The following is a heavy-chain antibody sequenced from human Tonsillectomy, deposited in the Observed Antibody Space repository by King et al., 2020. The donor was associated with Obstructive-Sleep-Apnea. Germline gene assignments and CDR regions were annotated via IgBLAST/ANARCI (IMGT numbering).Heavy chain of an antibody. CDR1: GGSINNYY. D-gene: IGHD5-12*01. CDR3: ARHRGVEDYGGYGDYFDY. V-gene: IGHV4-59*08. Sequence: VQLQESGPGLVKPSETLSLTCSVSGGSINNYYWSWIRQPPGKGLEWIGYMYYSGNTNFNPSLKSRVTISADTSKIQFSLRLSSVTAADTAVSFCARHRGVEDYGGYGDYFDYWGQGTLVTVSS. J-gene: IGHJ4*02. CDR2: MYYSGNT.